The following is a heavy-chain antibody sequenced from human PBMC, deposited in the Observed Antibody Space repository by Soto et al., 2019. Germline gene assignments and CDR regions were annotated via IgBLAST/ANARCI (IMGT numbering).Heavy chain of an antibody. Sequence: GGSLRLSCAASGFTFSSYWMSWVRQAPGKGLEWVANIKQDGSEKYYVDSVKGRFTISRDNAKDSLYLQMNSLRAEDTAVYYCARVYGVSSSSRYYYYGMDVWGQGTTVTVSS. CDR3: ARVYGVSSSSRYYYYGMDV. D-gene: IGHD6-6*01. CDR2: IKQDGSEK. CDR1: GFTFSSYW. J-gene: IGHJ6*02. V-gene: IGHV3-7*01.